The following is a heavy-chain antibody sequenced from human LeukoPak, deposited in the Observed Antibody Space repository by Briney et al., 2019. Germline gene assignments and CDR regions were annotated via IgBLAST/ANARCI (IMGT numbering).Heavy chain of an antibody. J-gene: IGHJ6*02. CDR1: GGTFSSYA. D-gene: IGHD4-11*01. CDR3: ATSLGPYSNTKLYYYYGMDV. CDR2: IIPIFGTA. Sequence: SVKVSCTASGGTFSSYAISWVRQAPGQGLEWMGGIIPIFGTANYAQKFQGRVTITADESTSTAYMELSSLRSEDTAVYYCATSLGPYSNTKLYYYYGMDVWGQGTTVTASS. V-gene: IGHV1-69*13.